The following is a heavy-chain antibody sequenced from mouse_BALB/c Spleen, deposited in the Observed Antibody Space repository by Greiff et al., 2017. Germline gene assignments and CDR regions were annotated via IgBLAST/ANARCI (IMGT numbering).Heavy chain of an antibody. J-gene: IGHJ3*01. CDR2: ISDGGSYT. V-gene: IGHV5-4*02. Sequence: EVMLVESGGGLVKPGGSLKLSCAASGFTFSDYYMYWVRQTPEKRLEWVATISDGGSYTYYPDSVKGRFTISRDNAKNNLYLQMSSLKSEDTAMYYCARGYGYDAWFAYWGQGTLVTVSA. D-gene: IGHD2-2*01. CDR3: ARGYGYDAWFAY. CDR1: GFTFSDYY.